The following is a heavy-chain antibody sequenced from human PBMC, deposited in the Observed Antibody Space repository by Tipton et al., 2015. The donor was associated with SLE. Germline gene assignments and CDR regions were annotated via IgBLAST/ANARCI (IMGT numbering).Heavy chain of an antibody. Sequence: TLSLTCTVSGGSVSSSSKYWAWIRQPPGKGLEWIGSIYYTGTTTYYNSFLKSRVTMSGDTSKNQFSLRLTSVIAADTAVYYCARLHGYSYGLNWFDPWGQGTLISVSS. CDR1: GGSVSSSSKY. V-gene: IGHV4-39*07. J-gene: IGHJ5*02. CDR2: IYYTGTTT. D-gene: IGHD5-18*01. CDR3: ARLHGYSYGLNWFDP.